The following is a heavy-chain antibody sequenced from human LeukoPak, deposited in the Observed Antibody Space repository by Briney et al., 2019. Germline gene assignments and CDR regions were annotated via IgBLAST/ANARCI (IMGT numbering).Heavy chain of an antibody. CDR1: GFTFSSYS. CDR3: ARGGDIVVVDNWFDP. V-gene: IGHV3-7*01. Sequence: PGGSLRLSCAASGFTFSSYSMNWVRQAPGKGLEWVANIKQDGSEKYYVDSVKGRFTISRDNAKNSLYLQMNGLRAEDTAVYYCARGGDIVVVDNWFDPWGQGTLVTVSS. J-gene: IGHJ5*02. CDR2: IKQDGSEK. D-gene: IGHD2-2*01.